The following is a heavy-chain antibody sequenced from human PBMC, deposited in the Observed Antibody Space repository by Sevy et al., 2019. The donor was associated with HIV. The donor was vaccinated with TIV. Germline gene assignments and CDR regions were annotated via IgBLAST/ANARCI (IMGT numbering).Heavy chain of an antibody. CDR2: IGYDGNNN. V-gene: IGHV3-33*01. CDR3: AGDPRIYGDYLLAYFDY. Sequence: GGSLRLSCAASGLTPSTYGIHWVRQAPGKGLEWVAVIGYDGNNNFYADSVKGRFTISRDDSKNTVFLQMDSLRAEDTAVYYCAGDPRIYGDYLLAYFDYWGQGTLVTVSS. CDR1: GLTPSTYG. J-gene: IGHJ4*02. D-gene: IGHD4-17*01.